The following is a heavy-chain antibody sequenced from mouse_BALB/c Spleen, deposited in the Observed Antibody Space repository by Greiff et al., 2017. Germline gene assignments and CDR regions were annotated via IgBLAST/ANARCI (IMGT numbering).Heavy chain of an antibody. D-gene: IGHD1-1*02. CDR3: ARERGGTYYYAMDY. J-gene: IGHJ4*01. Sequence: VMLVESGPGLVAPSQSLSITCTVSGFSLTSYGVHWVRQPPGKGLEWLGVIWAGGSTNYNSALMSRLSISKDNSKSQVFLKMNSLQTDDKAMYYCARERGGTYYYAMDYWGQGTSVTVSS. CDR2: IWAGGST. CDR1: GFSLTSYG. V-gene: IGHV2-9*02.